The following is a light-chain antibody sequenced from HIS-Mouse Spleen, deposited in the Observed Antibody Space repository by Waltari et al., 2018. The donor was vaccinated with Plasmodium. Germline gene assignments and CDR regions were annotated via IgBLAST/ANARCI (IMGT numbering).Light chain of an antibody. J-gene: IGLJ3*02. Sequence: QSVLTQPPSASGTPGQRVTISCSGSSSNIGSNYVYWYQQLPGTAPKLLIYRNNHRPSGVRDRFSGSKSGTSAALAISGLRSEDEADYYCAAWDDSLSGPWVFGGGTKLTVL. V-gene: IGLV1-47*01. CDR1: SSNIGSNY. CDR3: AAWDDSLSGPWV. CDR2: RNN.